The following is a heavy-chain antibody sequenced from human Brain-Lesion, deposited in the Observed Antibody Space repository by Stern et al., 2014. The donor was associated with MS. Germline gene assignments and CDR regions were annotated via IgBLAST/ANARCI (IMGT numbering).Heavy chain of an antibody. J-gene: IGHJ4*02. D-gene: IGHD1-14*01. V-gene: IGHV3-9*01. Sequence: VQLVESGGDLVQPGRSLRLSCAAFGFTFGDYAMPWVRQAPGKGLEWVSGISWNSGTFGYADSLKGRFTTSRDNAYSSLYLQMNSLRPEDTALYYCARDITGSSAYFAYWGQGTLVTVSS. CDR1: GFTFGDYA. CDR2: ISWNSGTF. CDR3: ARDITGSSAYFAY.